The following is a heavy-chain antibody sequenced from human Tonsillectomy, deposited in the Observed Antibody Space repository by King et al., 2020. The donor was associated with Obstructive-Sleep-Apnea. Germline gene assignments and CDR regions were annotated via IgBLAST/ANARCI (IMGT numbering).Heavy chain of an antibody. D-gene: IGHD2-15*01. V-gene: IGHV3-49*04. CDR2: IRRKGFGGTK. CDR3: TSYCSGGSCSVFYYYGMDV. CDR1: GLTFGDYT. J-gene: IGHJ6*02. Sequence: VQLVESGGGLVQPGRSLRLSCTASGLTFGDYTLSLVRQSPGKGLEWVCLIRRKGFGGTKEYAASVKGRFTISNDDSKTIAYLQMNSLKTEDTAVYYCTSYCSGGSCSVFYYYGMDVWGQGTTVTVSS.